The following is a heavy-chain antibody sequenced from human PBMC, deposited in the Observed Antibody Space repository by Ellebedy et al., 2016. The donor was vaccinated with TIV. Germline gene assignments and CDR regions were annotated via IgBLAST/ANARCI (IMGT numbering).Heavy chain of an antibody. J-gene: IGHJ4*02. V-gene: IGHV4-59*12. D-gene: IGHD3-9*01. CDR3: ARVGRGRVTGYNFISLFDH. CDR1: DDSISDCY. Sequence: SETLSLTCSVPDDSISDCYWSWIRQTPGKGLEWIGYLDDFGNTHYNSSLKSRVTISLDTSKRQLSLRLTSMTAADPAVYYCARVGRGRVTGYNFISLFDHWGQGVPVTVSS. CDR2: LDDFGNT.